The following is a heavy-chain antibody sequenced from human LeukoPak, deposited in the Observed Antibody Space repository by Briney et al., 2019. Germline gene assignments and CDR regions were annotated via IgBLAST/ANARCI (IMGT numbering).Heavy chain of an antibody. CDR1: GFTFGDYA. V-gene: IGHV3-49*04. CDR3: TRSAGYSSGWYHDY. J-gene: IGHJ4*02. Sequence: GGSLRLSCTASGFTFGDYAMSWVRQAPGKGLEWVGFIRSKAYGGTTEYAASVKGRFTISRDDSKSIAYQQMNSLKTEDTAVYCCTRSAGYSSGWYHDYWGQGTLVTVSS. D-gene: IGHD6-19*01. CDR2: IRSKAYGGTT.